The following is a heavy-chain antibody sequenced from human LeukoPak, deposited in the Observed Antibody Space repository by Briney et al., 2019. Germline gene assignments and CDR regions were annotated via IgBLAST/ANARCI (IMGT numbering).Heavy chain of an antibody. CDR2: ISYDGSNK. J-gene: IGHJ6*02. D-gene: IGHD6-13*01. V-gene: IGHV3-30*18. Sequence: PGGSLRLSCEASGFAFSFYAMSWLRQPPGKGLEWVAVISYDGSNKYYADSVKGRFTISRDNSKNTLYLQMNSLRAEDTAVYYCAKDLYSSSWTAHHYYYGMDVWGQGTTVTVSS. CDR1: GFAFSFYA. CDR3: AKDLYSSSWTAHHYYYGMDV.